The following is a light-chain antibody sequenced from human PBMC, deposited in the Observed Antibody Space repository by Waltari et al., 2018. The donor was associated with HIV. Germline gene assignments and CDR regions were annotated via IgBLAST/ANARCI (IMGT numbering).Light chain of an antibody. J-gene: IGKJ2*01. CDR3: LQDYSSPFT. Sequence: PSSLSASVGDRVTITCRASQGIRNDLGWYQQKPGKAPKLLIYGASSLQSGVPSRFGGSGSGTDFTLTISNLQPEDFATYYCLQDYSSPFTFGQGTKLEI. V-gene: IGKV1-6*01. CDR1: QGIRND. CDR2: GAS.